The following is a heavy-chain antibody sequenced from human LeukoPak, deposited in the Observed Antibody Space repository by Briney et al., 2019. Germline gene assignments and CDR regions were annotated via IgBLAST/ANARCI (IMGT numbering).Heavy chain of an antibody. Sequence: ASVKVSCKASGYTFTGYYMHWVRQAPGQGLEWMGWINPNSGGTNYAQKFQGRVTMTRDTSISTAHMELSRLRSDDTAVYYCARDSNTSYYYYYMDVWGKGTTVTVSS. CDR2: INPNSGGT. V-gene: IGHV1-2*02. J-gene: IGHJ6*03. D-gene: IGHD2-2*01. CDR1: GYTFTGYY. CDR3: ARDSNTSYYYYYMDV.